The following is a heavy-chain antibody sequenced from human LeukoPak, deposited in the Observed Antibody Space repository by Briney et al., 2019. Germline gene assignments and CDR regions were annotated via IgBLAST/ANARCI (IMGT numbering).Heavy chain of an antibody. V-gene: IGHV3-30*10. CDR2: ISYDESKK. CDR3: ARNWEFDY. D-gene: IGHD1-26*01. J-gene: IGHJ4*02. CDR1: GFTFNIYA. Sequence: GGSLRLSCAASGFTFNIYAMHWVRQAPGKGLECVALISYDESKKYYIDSVMGRLTISRDNSKNTLYLQMNSLRAEDTAVYYCARNWEFDYWGQGTLVTVSS.